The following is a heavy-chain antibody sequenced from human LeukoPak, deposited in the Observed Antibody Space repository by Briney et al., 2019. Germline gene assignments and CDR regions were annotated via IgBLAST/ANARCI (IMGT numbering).Heavy chain of an antibody. CDR3: AKDRKVDSASDI. J-gene: IGHJ3*02. CDR1: EFTLSTYD. CDR2: ISGSSGNT. V-gene: IGHV3-23*01. D-gene: IGHD2-2*01. Sequence: PGGSLRLSCAASEFTLSTYDMSWVRQAPGKGLEWVSVISGSSGNTNYADSVKGRFIISRDNSKNTLFLQMNSLRAEDTAVYYCAKDRKVDSASDIWGPGTMVTVSS.